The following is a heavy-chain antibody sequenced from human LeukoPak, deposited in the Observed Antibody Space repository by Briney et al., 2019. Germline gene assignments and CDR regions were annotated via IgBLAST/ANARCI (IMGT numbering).Heavy chain of an antibody. CDR2: INPNSGGT. D-gene: IGHD6-6*01. J-gene: IGHJ4*02. Sequence: ASVKVSCKASGYTFTGYYMHWVRQAPGQGLEWMGWINPNSGGTNYAQKFQGRVTMTRDTSISTAYMELSRPRSDDTAVNYCARGLNLYSSSSHFDYWGQGTLVTVSS. CDR1: GYTFTGYY. V-gene: IGHV1-2*02. CDR3: ARGLNLYSSSSHFDY.